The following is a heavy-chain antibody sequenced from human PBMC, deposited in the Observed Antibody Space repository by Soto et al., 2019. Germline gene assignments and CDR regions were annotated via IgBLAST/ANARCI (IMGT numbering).Heavy chain of an antibody. CDR2: VYYSETT. CDR1: GGSISSYY. CDR3: ARHNYGSGSTYFDY. V-gene: IGHV4-59*08. D-gene: IGHD3-10*01. J-gene: IGHJ4*02. Sequence: PSETLSLTCTVSGGSISSYYWSRIRQPPGKGLEWIGYVYYSETTNYNPSLKSRVTISVDTSNNQLFLKLSSVTAADTAVYYCARHNYGSGSTYFDYWGQGTLVTVSS.